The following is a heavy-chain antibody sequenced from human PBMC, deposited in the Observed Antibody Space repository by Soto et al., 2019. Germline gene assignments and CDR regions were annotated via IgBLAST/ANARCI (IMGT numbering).Heavy chain of an antibody. CDR1: GGSISSGDYY. V-gene: IGHV4-30-4*01. CDR2: IYYSGST. Sequence: QVQLQESGPGLVKPSQTLSLTCTVSGGSISSGDYYWSWIRQPPGKGLEWIGYIYYSGSTYYNPSLKSRVTISVDTFKNQFSLKLSSVTAADTAVYYCARSSITIFGGMDYFDYWGQGTLVTVSS. J-gene: IGHJ4*02. D-gene: IGHD3-3*01. CDR3: ARSSITIFGGMDYFDY.